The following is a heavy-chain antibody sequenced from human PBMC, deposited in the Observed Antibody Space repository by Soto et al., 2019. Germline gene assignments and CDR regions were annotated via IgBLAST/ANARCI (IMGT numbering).Heavy chain of an antibody. J-gene: IGHJ3*02. V-gene: IGHV4-30-2*01. CDR1: GGSISSGGYS. D-gene: IGHD4-17*01. Sequence: PSETLSLTCAVSGGSISSGGYSWSWIRQPPGKGLEWIGYIYHSGSTYYNPSLKSRVTISVDRSKNQFSLKLSSVTAADTAVYYCSRPTTTATWAAFNIWGQGTMVTVSS. CDR2: IYHSGST. CDR3: SRPTTTATWAAFNI.